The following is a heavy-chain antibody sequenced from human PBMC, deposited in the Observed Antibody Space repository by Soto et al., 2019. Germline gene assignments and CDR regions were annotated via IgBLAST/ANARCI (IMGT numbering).Heavy chain of an antibody. CDR2: IIPIFGTA. CDR3: ARVSDILTDPDDY. D-gene: IGHD3-9*01. Sequence: QVQLVQSGAEVKKPGSSVKVYCKASGGTFSSYAISWVRQAPGQGLEWMGGIIPIFGTANYAQKFQGRVTITADESTSTAYMKLSSLRSEDTAVYYCARVSDILTDPDDYWGQGALVTVSS. J-gene: IGHJ4*02. CDR1: GGTFSSYA. V-gene: IGHV1-69*12.